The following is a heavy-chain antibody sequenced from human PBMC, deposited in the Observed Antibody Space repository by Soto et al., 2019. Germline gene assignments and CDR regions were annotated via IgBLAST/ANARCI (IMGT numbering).Heavy chain of an antibody. CDR2: INYSGST. V-gene: IGHV4-61*01. CDR3: ATVGYCISSSCYSDGVDY. J-gene: IGHJ4*02. CDR1: GGSVSSGSYY. D-gene: IGHD2-2*01. Sequence: SETLSLTCTVSGGSVSSGSYYWSWIRQPPGKGLEWIGYINYSGSTNYNPSLKSRVSISVDKSKNQFSLKLTSVTAADTAVYYCATVGYCISSSCYSDGVDYWGQGTLVTVS.